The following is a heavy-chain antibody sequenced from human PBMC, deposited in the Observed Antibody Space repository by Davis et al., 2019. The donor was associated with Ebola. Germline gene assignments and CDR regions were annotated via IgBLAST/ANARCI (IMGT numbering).Heavy chain of an antibody. V-gene: IGHV3-33*01. D-gene: IGHD6-19*01. Sequence: GGSLRLSCAASGFAFSGYGMHWVRQAPGKGLEWVAVIWYDGSNKYYTDSVKGRFTISRDNSKNTLYLQMNSLRAEDTAVYYCASQQWLVARPEEYYYYYGMDVWGQGTTVTVSS. CDR1: GFAFSGYG. J-gene: IGHJ6*02. CDR3: ASQQWLVARPEEYYYYYGMDV. CDR2: IWYDGSNK.